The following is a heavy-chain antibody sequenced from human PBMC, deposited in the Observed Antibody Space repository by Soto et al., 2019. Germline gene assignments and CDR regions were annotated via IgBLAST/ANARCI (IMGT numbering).Heavy chain of an antibody. V-gene: IGHV2-5*01. CDR3: VHRLDVPGLAFDP. D-gene: IGHD3-10*02. Sequence: GPTLVNPTQTLRLTCAFSGFSLSASGASVGWIRQPPGKALEWLAHIYWNDDKRYSPSLRSRLTISKDTSKNQVVLTFTNMDPADTGTYYCVHRLDVPGLAFDPWGQGTLVTVSS. CDR2: IYWNDDK. J-gene: IGHJ5*02. CDR1: GFSLSASGAS.